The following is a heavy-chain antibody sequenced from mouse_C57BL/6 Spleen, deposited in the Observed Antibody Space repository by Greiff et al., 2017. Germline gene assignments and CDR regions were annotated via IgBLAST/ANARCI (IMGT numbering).Heavy chain of an antibody. J-gene: IGHJ4*01. V-gene: IGHV1-59*01. Sequence: QVQLQQPGAELVRPGTSVKLSCKASGYTFTSYWMHWVKQRPGQGLEWIGVIDPSDSSTNYNQKFKGKATLTVDTSSSTAYMQLSSLTSEDSAVYYGARPYYYGSSIGPYAMDYWGQGTSVTVSS. CDR2: IDPSDSST. D-gene: IGHD1-1*01. CDR1: GYTFTSYW. CDR3: ARPYYYGSSIGPYAMDY.